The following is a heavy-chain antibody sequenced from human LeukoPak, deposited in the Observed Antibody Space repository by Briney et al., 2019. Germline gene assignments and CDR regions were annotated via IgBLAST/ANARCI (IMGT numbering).Heavy chain of an antibody. CDR1: GGSISSGSYY. V-gene: IGHV4-61*02. CDR2: IYTSGST. J-gene: IGHJ6*03. Sequence: SQTLSLTCTVSGGSISSGSYYWSWIRQPAGKGLEWIGRIYTSGSTNYNPSLKSRVTIPVDTSKNQFSLKLSSVTAADTAVYYCARGARNYDFWSGPPPNYMDVWGKGTTVTVSS. CDR3: ARGARNYDFWSGPPPNYMDV. D-gene: IGHD3-3*01.